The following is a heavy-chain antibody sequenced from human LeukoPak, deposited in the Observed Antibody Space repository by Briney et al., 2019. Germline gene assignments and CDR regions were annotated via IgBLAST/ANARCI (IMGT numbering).Heavy chain of an antibody. D-gene: IGHD5-12*01. CDR3: AKDPGYEPHLDY. J-gene: IGHJ4*02. Sequence: GGSLRLSCAASGFTFSSYAMHWVRQAPGKGLEWVAVISYDGSNKYYADSVKGRFTISRDNSKNTLYLQMNSLRAEDTAVYYCAKDPGYEPHLDYWGQGTLVTVSS. CDR2: ISYDGSNK. CDR1: GFTFSSYA. V-gene: IGHV3-30*04.